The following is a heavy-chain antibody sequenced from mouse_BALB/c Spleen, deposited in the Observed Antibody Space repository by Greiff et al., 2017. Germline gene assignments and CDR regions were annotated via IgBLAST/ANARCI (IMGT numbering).Heavy chain of an antibody. CDR1: GYTFTSYY. CDR2: INPSNGGT. D-gene: IGHD1-1*02. Sequence: QVQLQQPGAELVKPGASVKLSCKASGYTFTSYYMYWVKQRPGQGLEWIGGINPSNGGTNFNEKFKSKATLTVDKSSSTAYMQLSSLTSEDSAVYDCTRMVYREGAWFAYWGQGTLVTVSA. J-gene: IGHJ3*01. V-gene: IGHV1S81*02. CDR3: TRMVYREGAWFAY.